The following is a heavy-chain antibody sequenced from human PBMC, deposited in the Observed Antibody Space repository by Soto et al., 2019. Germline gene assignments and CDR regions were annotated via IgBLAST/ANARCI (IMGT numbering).Heavy chain of an antibody. CDR1: GGTFSSYA. D-gene: IGHD2-15*01. Sequence: ASVKVSCKASGGTFSSYAISWVRQAPGQGLEWMGGIIPIFGTANYAQKFQGRVTITADESTSTAYMELSSLRSGDTAVYYCARETPWGYCSGGSCYSDAFDIWGQGTMVPS. V-gene: IGHV1-69*13. CDR3: ARETPWGYCSGGSCYSDAFDI. CDR2: IIPIFGTA. J-gene: IGHJ3*02.